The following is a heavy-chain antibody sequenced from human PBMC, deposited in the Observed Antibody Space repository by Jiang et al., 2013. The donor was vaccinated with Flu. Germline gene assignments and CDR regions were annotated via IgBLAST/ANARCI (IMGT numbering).Heavy chain of an antibody. Sequence: GPGLVKPSETLSLTCTVSGGSISSYYWSWIRQPPGKGLEWIGYIYYSGSANYNPSLKSRVTISVDTSKNQFSLKLSSVTAADTAVYYCARVVPLYGGNLNWFDPWGQGTLVTVSS. J-gene: IGHJ5*02. CDR3: ARVVPLYGGNLNWFDP. D-gene: IGHD4-23*01. V-gene: IGHV4-59*01. CDR2: IYYSGSA. CDR1: GGSISSYY.